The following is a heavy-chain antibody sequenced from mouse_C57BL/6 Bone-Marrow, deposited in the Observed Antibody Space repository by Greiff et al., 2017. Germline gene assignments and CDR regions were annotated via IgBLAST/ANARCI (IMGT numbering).Heavy chain of an antibody. V-gene: IGHV1-54*01. CDR1: GYAFTNYL. CDR2: INPGSGGT. J-gene: IGHJ2*01. CDR3: ARRTAQAGY. D-gene: IGHD3-2*02. Sequence: VQLQESGAELVRPGTSVTVSCKASGYAFTNYLIEWVKQRPGQGLEWIGVINPGSGGTNYNEKFKGKATLTADKSSSTAYMQLSSLTSEDSAVYFCARRTAQAGYWGQGTTLTVSS.